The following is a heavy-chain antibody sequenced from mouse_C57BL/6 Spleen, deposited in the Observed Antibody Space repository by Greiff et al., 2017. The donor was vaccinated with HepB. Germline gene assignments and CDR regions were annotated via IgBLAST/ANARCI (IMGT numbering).Heavy chain of an antibody. CDR2: IYPGSGST. CDR3: ARYCDSNGRGFAY. J-gene: IGHJ3*01. Sequence: QVHVKQPGAELVKPGASVKMSCKASGYTFTSYWITWVKQRPGQGLEWIGDIYPGSGSTNYNEKFKSKATLTVDTSSSTAYKQLSSLTSEDSADYYCARYCDSNGRGFAYWGQGTLVTVSA. CDR1: GYTFTSYW. V-gene: IGHV1-55*01. D-gene: IGHD1-1*01.